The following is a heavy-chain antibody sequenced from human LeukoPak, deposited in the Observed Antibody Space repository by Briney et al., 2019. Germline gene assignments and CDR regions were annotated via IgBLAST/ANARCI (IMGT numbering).Heavy chain of an antibody. V-gene: IGHV3-74*01. CDR1: GFTFSSYW. J-gene: IGHJ4*02. CDR3: ARRYCSGGSCYHFDY. D-gene: IGHD2-15*01. Sequence: PGGSLRLSCAASGFTFSSYWMHWVRQAPGKGLVWVSRIYSDGSSTNYADSVKGRFTISRDNAKNTLYLQMNSLRAEDTAVYYCARRYCSGGSCYHFDYWGQGTLVTVSS. CDR2: IYSDGSST.